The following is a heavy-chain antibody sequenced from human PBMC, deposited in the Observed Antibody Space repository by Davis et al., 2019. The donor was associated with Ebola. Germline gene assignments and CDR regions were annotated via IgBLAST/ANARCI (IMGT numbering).Heavy chain of an antibody. D-gene: IGHD1-14*01. V-gene: IGHV1-46*01. CDR3: ARVGQPPTHYYYMDV. CDR2: INPSGCST. J-gene: IGHJ6*03. Sequence: SLKLSCKASGYTFTSYYMHCVRQAPGQGLEWMGIINPSGCSTSYAQKFQGRVTMTRDTSTSTVYMELSSLRSEDTAVYYCARVGQPPTHYYYMDVWGKGTTVTVSS. CDR1: GYTFTSYY.